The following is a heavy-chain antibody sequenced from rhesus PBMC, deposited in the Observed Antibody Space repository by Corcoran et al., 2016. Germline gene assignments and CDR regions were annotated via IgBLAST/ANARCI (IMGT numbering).Heavy chain of an antibody. D-gene: IGHD3-16*01. Sequence: QVTLKESGPALVKPTQTLTLTCPFSGFSLSTSGMRVSWIRQPPGEALELLARIGWDDDKYYSTSLKNSLTISKVTSKNQVVLTITNMDPVDTATYFCARSLHSGSYYLRYFDYWGQGVLVTVSS. CDR2: IGWDDDK. V-gene: IGHV2S2*01. CDR1: GFSLSTSGMR. CDR3: ARSLHSGSYYLRYFDY. J-gene: IGHJ4*01.